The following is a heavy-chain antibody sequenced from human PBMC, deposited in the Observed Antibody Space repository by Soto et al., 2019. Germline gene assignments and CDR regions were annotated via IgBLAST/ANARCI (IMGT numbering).Heavy chain of an antibody. Sequence: PSETLSLTCTVSGGSISSGGYYWSWIRQHPGKGLEWIGYIYYSGSTYYIPSLKSRVTISVDTSKNQCSLNLSSVTAADTAVYYCARASGSYQQFDYWGQGTLVTVSS. CDR3: ARASGSYQQFDY. CDR1: GGSISSGGYY. D-gene: IGHD1-26*01. V-gene: IGHV4-31*03. J-gene: IGHJ4*02. CDR2: IYYSGST.